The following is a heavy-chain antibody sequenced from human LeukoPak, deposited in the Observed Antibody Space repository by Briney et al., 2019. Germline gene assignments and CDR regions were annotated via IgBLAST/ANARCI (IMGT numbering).Heavy chain of an antibody. V-gene: IGHV4-39*01. CDR1: GGSISSSSYY. Sequence: SETLSLTCTVSGGSISSSSYYWGWIRQPPGKGLEWIGSIYYSGSTYYNPSLKSRVTISVDTSKDQFSLKLSSVTAADTAVYYCARSILGVWYYFDYWGQGTLVTASS. J-gene: IGHJ4*02. D-gene: IGHD2-21*01. CDR2: IYYSGST. CDR3: ARSILGVWYYFDY.